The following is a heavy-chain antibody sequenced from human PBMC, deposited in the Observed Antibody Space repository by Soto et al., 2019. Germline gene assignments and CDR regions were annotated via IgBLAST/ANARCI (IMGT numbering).Heavy chain of an antibody. J-gene: IGHJ5*02. CDR2: ITTSSAYI. Sequence: EVQLVESGGGLVKPGGSLRLSCAASGFTFNTYDMNWVRQAPGKGLEWVSSITTSSAYIYYADSLKGRITISRDNAKNSLILQMNRLRAEATAAYYCDRSGTPPLLRPGWFDTWGQGTLVTVSS. V-gene: IGHV3-21*04. CDR1: GFTFNTYD. D-gene: IGHD2-21*01. CDR3: DRSGTPPLLRPGWFDT.